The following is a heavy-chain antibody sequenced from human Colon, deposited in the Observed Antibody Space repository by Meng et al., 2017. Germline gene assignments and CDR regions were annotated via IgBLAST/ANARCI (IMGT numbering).Heavy chain of an antibody. V-gene: IGHV4-34*01. Sequence: QVQLQQWGEGLLKPSETLPLPCAVYGGSFSGYYWSWIRQPPGKGLEWIGEINHSGSTNYNPSLKSRVTISVDTSKNQFSLKLSSVTAADTAVYYCARGLFDYWGQGTLVTVSS. CDR2: INHSGST. J-gene: IGHJ4*02. CDR1: GGSFSGYY. CDR3: ARGLFDY.